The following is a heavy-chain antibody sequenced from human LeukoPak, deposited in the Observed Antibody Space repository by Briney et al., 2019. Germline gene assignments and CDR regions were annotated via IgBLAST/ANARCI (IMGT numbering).Heavy chain of an antibody. CDR2: INSDGSST. V-gene: IGHV3-74*01. J-gene: IGHJ5*02. D-gene: IGHD3-16*02. Sequence: GGSLRLSCAASGFTFSDYWMHWVRQVPGKGLVWVSRINSDGSSTTYADSVRGRFTISRDYAKNTLHLQMNSLRAEDTAVYYCARGLTPPWGSYRYIACWFDPWGQGTLVTVSS. CDR3: ARGLTPPWGSYRYIACWFDP. CDR1: GFTFSDYW.